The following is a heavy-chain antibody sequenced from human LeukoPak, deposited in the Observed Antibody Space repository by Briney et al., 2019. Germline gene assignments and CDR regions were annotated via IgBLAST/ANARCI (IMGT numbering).Heavy chain of an antibody. CDR2: IQYDGNKK. V-gene: IGHV3-30*19. CDR3: ARIKRNYYYDSSGFDY. D-gene: IGHD3-22*01. J-gene: IGHJ4*02. CDR1: GFTFSSYG. Sequence: GGSLRLSCAASGFTFSSYGMHWVRQAPGQGLEWVAFIQYDGNKKYYADSVKGRFTISRDNSKSTLFMQMKSLRAEDTAVYYCARIKRNYYYDSSGFDYWGQGTLVTVSS.